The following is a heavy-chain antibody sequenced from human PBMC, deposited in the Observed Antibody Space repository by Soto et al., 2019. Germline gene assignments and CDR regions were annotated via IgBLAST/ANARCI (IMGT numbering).Heavy chain of an antibody. Sequence: QLQLQESGSGLVKPSQTLSLTCAVSGGSISSGGYSWTWIRQPPGKGLEWIGFIYHTGSTYYNPSLKSRVTISVDRSKNQFSLKLSSVTAADTAVYYCARVGGAYCITTSCLGDGMDVWGQGTTVTVSS. CDR3: ARVGGAYCITTSCLGDGMDV. CDR2: IYHTGST. V-gene: IGHV4-30-2*01. CDR1: GGSISSGGYS. J-gene: IGHJ6*02. D-gene: IGHD2-2*01.